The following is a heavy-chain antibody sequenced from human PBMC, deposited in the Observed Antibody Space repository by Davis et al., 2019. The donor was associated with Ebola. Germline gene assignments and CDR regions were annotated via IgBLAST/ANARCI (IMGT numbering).Heavy chain of an antibody. CDR1: VITFSSYA. V-gene: IGHV3-23*01. J-gene: IGHJ4*02. Sequence: PGGSLRLSCADSVITFSSYAMTWVRQAPGKGLEWVSAISGSGGSTYYADSVKGRFTISRDNAKNSLYLQMNSLRAEDTAVYYCARDRDTYYDILTGYQYFDYWGQGTLVTVSS. D-gene: IGHD3-9*01. CDR3: ARDRDTYYDILTGYQYFDY. CDR2: ISGSGGST.